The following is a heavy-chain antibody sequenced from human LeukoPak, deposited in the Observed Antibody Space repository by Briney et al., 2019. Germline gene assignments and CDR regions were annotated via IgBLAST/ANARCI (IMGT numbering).Heavy chain of an antibody. J-gene: IGHJ5*02. V-gene: IGHV3-21*01. D-gene: IGHD3-3*01. CDR2: ISSSSSYI. CDR3: ARGLPRNDFWSGFATYWFDP. CDR1: GFTFSSYS. Sequence: PGGSLRLSCAASGFTFSSYSMNWVRQAPGKGLEWVSSISSSSSYIYYADSVKGRFTISRDNAKNSLYLQMNSLRAEDTAVYYCARGLPRNDFWSGFATYWFDPWGRGTLVTVSS.